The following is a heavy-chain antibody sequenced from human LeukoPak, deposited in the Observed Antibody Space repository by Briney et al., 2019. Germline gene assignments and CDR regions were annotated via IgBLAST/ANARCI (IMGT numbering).Heavy chain of an antibody. CDR1: GFTLRSNV. CDR3: MMSLTAHYYYGMDV. Sequence: PGGSLRLSCAASGFTLRSNVFSWVRQAPGKGLEWVANIKQDGSEKYYVDSVKGRFTISRDNTKNSLYLQMNSLRAEDTAVYHCMMSLTAHYYYGMDVWGQGTTVTVSS. V-gene: IGHV3-7*02. D-gene: IGHD2-21*02. J-gene: IGHJ6*02. CDR2: IKQDGSEK.